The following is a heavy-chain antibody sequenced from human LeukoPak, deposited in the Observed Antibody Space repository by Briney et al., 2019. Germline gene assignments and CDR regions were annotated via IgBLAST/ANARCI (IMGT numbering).Heavy chain of an antibody. CDR1: GGSISSGDYY. J-gene: IGHJ4*02. CDR3: ARDLASGGSSN. Sequence: PSQTLSLACTVSGGSISSGDYYWSWISQPPGKGLEWIGYIYYSGSTYYNPSLKSRVTISVDTSKNQFSLKLSSVTAADTAVYYCARDLASGGSSNWGQGTLVTVSS. V-gene: IGHV4-30-4*01. CDR2: IYYSGST. D-gene: IGHD2-15*01.